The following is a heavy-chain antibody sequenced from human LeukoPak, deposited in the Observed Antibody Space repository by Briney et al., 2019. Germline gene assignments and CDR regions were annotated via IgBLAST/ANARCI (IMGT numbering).Heavy chain of an antibody. D-gene: IGHD2/OR15-2a*01. Sequence: GGSLRLSCAASGFTFSSNGMHWVRQAPGKGLEWVAFIRYDGSNKYYADSVKGRFTISRDNSKNTLYLQMNSLRAEDTAVYYCAKDTGTSSLSNWFDSWGQGTLVTVSS. V-gene: IGHV3-30*02. CDR1: GFTFSSNG. J-gene: IGHJ5*01. CDR2: IRYDGSNK. CDR3: AKDTGTSSLSNWFDS.